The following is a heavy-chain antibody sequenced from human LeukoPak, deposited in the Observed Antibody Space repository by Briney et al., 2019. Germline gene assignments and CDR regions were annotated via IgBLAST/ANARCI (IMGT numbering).Heavy chain of an antibody. CDR2: MYYSGTT. D-gene: IGHD2-21*02. CDR3: ARLPMAVTPHVDY. Sequence: SETLSLTCTVSGGSISSHYWTWSRQSPGKGLEWIGFMYYSGTTNYNPSLKSRVTISLGMSKNQFSLKLSSVTAADTAVYYCARLPMAVTPHVDYWGQGTLVTVSS. CDR1: GGSISSHY. J-gene: IGHJ4*02. V-gene: IGHV4-59*11.